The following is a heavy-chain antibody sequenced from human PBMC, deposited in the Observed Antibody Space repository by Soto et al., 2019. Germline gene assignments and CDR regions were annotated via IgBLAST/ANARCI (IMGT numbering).Heavy chain of an antibody. CDR2: IYYSGST. D-gene: IGHD6-19*01. J-gene: IGHJ6*03. Sequence: SPTLSLTCTFPSYPTASNGYFWNLLGPHPGKGLEWLGYIYYSGSTYYNPSLKSRDTISVDTSNNQFSLKLSSVTAADTAVYYCARVSPARFIGLSGWFSMAGWGKGTRVTV. CDR1: SYPTASNGYF. V-gene: IGHV4-31*03. CDR3: ARVSPARFIGLSGWFSMAG.